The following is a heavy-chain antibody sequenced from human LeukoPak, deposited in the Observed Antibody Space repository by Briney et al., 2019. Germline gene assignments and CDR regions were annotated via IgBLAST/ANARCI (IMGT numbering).Heavy chain of an antibody. Sequence: GGSLRLSCAASGFTFSSYSMNWVRQAPGKGLEWVSSISSSSSHIYYADSVKGRFTISRDGAKNSLYLQMNSLRAEDTAVYYCARAEGISSSFDYWGQGTLVTVSS. CDR3: ARAEGISSSFDY. V-gene: IGHV3-21*01. D-gene: IGHD6-6*01. CDR2: ISSSSSHI. CDR1: GFTFSSYS. J-gene: IGHJ4*02.